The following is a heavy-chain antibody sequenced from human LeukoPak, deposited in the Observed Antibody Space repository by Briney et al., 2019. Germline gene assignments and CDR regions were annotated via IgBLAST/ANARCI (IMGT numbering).Heavy chain of an antibody. J-gene: IGHJ5*02. D-gene: IGHD3-22*01. CDR3: ARSIVVVT. CDR1: GFTFSSYW. CDR2: TNTDGSST. V-gene: IGHV3-74*03. Sequence: PGGSLRLSCAASGFTFSSYWMHWVRQAPGKGLVWVSGTNTDGSSTMYADSVKGRFTIARDNAKNTLYLQMNSLRAEDTAVYYCARSIVVVTWGQGTLVTVSS.